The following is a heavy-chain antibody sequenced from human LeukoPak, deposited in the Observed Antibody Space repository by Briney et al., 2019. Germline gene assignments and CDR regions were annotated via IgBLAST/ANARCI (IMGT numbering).Heavy chain of an antibody. D-gene: IGHD5-18*01. Sequence: PSETLSLTCTVSGGSISSYYWSWIRQPPGKGLEWIGYIYYSGNTNYNPSLKGRVTISVDTSKNQFSLKLSSVTAADTAVYYCARGHRYSYGYGWFDPWGQGTLVTVSS. CDR1: GGSISSYY. V-gene: IGHV4-59*01. CDR2: IYYSGNT. J-gene: IGHJ5*02. CDR3: ARGHRYSYGYGWFDP.